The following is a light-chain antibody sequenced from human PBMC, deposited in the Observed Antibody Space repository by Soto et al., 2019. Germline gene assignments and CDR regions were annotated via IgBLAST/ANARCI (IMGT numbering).Light chain of an antibody. CDR2: GAS. Sequence: ECVLMQSATSLPLSPGRSATLSRKAIQSVTYDQLAWYRQTPGHAPRLLIYGASSRAAGIPDRFSGSGSGTDFTLTISRLEPEDFVVYYCQQYHSWPPITFGQGTRLEIK. CDR1: QSVTYDQ. J-gene: IGKJ5*01. CDR3: QQYHSWPPIT. V-gene: IGKV3-20*01.